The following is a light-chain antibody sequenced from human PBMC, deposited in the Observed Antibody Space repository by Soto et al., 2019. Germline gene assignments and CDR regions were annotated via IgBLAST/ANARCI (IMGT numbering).Light chain of an antibody. V-gene: IGKV3-15*01. CDR2: GAS. J-gene: IGKJ5*01. CDR3: QQYNNWPPIT. CDR1: QSVSSN. Sequence: EVVWTQSPGTLYLTPGERATLSCRSSQSVSSNLAWYQQKPVQAPRLLIYGASTRATGIPARFSGSGSGTEFTLTISSLQSEDFAVYYCQQYNNWPPITFGQGTRLEIK.